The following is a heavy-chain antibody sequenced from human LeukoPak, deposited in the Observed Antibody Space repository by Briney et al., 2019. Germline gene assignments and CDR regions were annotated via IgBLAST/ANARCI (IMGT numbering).Heavy chain of an antibody. CDR1: GFTFSSYE. V-gene: IGHV3-48*03. CDR3: ARDGTPSYSTGWVYMDV. CDR2: ISGSGTVT. Sequence: PGGSLRLSCAASGFTFSSYEMNWVGQAPGKGLEWISYISGSGTVTHYADSVEGRFTISRDNTKNSLYLQMNSLRGEDTAVYYCARDGTPSYSTGWVYMDVWGKGTTVTISS. D-gene: IGHD6-25*01. J-gene: IGHJ6*04.